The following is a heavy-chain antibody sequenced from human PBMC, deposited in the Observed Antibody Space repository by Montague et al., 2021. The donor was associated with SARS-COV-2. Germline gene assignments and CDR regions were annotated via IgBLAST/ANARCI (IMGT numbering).Heavy chain of an antibody. D-gene: IGHD1-26*01. V-gene: IGHV4-39*01. CDR1: GGSISSSSYY. CDR3: AIEVGAMVYYYGMDV. Sequence: SETLSLTCTASGGSISSSSYYWGWIRQPPGKGLEWIGSIYYSGSTYYNPSLKSRVTISVDTSKNQFSLKLSSVTAADTAVYYCAIEVGAMVYYYGMDVWGQGTTVTVSS. J-gene: IGHJ6*02. CDR2: IYYSGST.